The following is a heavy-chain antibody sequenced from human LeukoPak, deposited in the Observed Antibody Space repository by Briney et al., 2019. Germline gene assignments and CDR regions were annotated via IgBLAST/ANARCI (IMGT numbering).Heavy chain of an antibody. V-gene: IGHV3-30*18. CDR1: GFTFSSYG. J-gene: IGHJ6*02. Sequence: GGSLRLSCAASGFTFSSYGMHWVRQAPGKGLEWVAVISYDGSNKYYADSVKGRFTISRDNSKNTLYLQMNSLRAEDTAVYYCAKERLKSSSWYTWTYYYGMAVWGQGTTVTVSS. D-gene: IGHD6-13*01. CDR3: AKERLKSSSWYTWTYYYGMAV. CDR2: ISYDGSNK.